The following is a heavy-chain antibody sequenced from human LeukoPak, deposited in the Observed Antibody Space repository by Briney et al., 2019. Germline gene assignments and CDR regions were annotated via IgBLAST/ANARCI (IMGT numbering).Heavy chain of an antibody. V-gene: IGHV5-51*01. J-gene: IGHJ6*02. Sequence: GEPLKISCQGSGYSFTNYWLAWVRQMPGQGLEWMGIRHFIDVDARYSPSFQGQVTISVDKSISTAYLQWSSLKAADTAIYYCARHSGSGWYVSAAFDYYYCMDVWGQGTSVTVSS. CDR1: GYSFTNYW. CDR3: ARHSGSGWYVSAAFDYYYCMDV. CDR2: RHFIDVDA. D-gene: IGHD6-19*01.